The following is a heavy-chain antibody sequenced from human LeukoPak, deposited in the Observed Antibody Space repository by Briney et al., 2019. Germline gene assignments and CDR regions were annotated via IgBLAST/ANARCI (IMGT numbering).Heavy chain of an antibody. CDR3: ARGGNSYGYVWRGDY. V-gene: IGHV1-69*13. CDR2: IIPIFGTA. Sequence: SVRVSCKASGGTFSSYAISWVRQAPGQGLEWMGGIIPIFGTANYAQKFQGRVTITADESTSTAYMELSSLRSEDTAVYYCARGGNSYGYVWRGDYWGQGTLVTVSS. CDR1: GGTFSSYA. D-gene: IGHD5-18*01. J-gene: IGHJ4*02.